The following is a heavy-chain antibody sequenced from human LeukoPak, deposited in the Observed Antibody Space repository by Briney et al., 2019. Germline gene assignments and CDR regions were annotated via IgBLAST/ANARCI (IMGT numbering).Heavy chain of an antibody. CDR2: INHSGST. Sequence: SETLSLTCAVYGGSFSGYYWSWIRQPPGKGLEWIGEINHSGSTNYNPSLKSRVTISVDTSKNQFSLKLSSVTAADTAVYYCARGSAGYSSGWYSAREFWFDPWGQGTLVTVSS. D-gene: IGHD6-19*01. V-gene: IGHV4-34*01. CDR1: GGSFSGYY. J-gene: IGHJ5*02. CDR3: ARGSAGYSSGWYSAREFWFDP.